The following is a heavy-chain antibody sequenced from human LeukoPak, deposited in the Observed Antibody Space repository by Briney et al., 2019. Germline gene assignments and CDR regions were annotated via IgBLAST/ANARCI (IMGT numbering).Heavy chain of an antibody. J-gene: IGHJ4*02. CDR3: ARDLSTIFGVVIYFDH. D-gene: IGHD3-3*01. V-gene: IGHV1-18*01. CDR2: ISAYNGNT. CDR1: GYTFTSYG. Sequence: GASVKVSCKASGYTFTSYGISWVRQAPGQGLEWMGWISAYNGNTNYAQKLQGRVTMTTDTSTSTAYMELRSLRSDDTAVYYCARDLSTIFGVVIYFDHWGQGTLVTVSS.